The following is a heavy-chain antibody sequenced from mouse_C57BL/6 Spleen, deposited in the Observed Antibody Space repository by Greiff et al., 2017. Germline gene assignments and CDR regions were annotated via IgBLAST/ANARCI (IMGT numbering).Heavy chain of an antibody. CDR2: ILPGGGST. Sequence: VQLQQSGAELMKPGASVKLSCKATGYTFTGYWIEWVKQRPGHGLEWIGEILPGGGSTNYNEKFKGKATFTADKSSNTAYMQLSSLTTEDSAIYYCASNDGYAMDYWGQGTTVTVSS. V-gene: IGHV1-9*01. CDR3: ASNDGYAMDY. J-gene: IGHJ4*01. CDR1: GYTFTGYW. D-gene: IGHD2-3*01.